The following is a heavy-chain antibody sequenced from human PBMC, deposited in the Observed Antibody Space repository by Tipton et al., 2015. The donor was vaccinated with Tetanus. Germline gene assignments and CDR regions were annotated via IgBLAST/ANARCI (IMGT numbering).Heavy chain of an antibody. V-gene: IGHV4-31*03. J-gene: IGHJ4*02. CDR3: ARDQARGARGWNYFDY. CDR1: GGSISSGGYY. Sequence: TLSLTCTVSGGSISSGGYYWSWIRQHPGKGLERIGEIYYSGSTYYNPSLKSRVTISADTSKNHFSLKLKPVTAADPAVYSCARDQARGARGWNYFDYWGQGTLVSVSS. CDR2: IYYSGST. D-gene: IGHD1-26*01.